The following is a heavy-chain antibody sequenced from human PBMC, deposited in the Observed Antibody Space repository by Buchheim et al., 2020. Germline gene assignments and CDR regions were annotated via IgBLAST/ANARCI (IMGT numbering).Heavy chain of an antibody. CDR1: GFTFSSYS. CDR2: ISSSSSYI. J-gene: IGHJ4*02. V-gene: IGHV3-21*01. Sequence: EVQLVESGGGLVKPGGSLRLSCAASGFTFSSYSMNWVRQAPGKGLEWVSSISSSSSYIYYADSVKGRFTISRDNGKHSLYLQMNSLSAEDTAVYYCARALYVWGSYRFYFDYWGQGTL. D-gene: IGHD3-16*02. CDR3: ARALYVWGSYRFYFDY.